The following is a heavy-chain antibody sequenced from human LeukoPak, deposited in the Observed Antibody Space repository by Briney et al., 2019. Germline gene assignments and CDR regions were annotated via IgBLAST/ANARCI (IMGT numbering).Heavy chain of an antibody. CDR2: VFYSGST. CDR3: GIQASGDILTGVYWYFDL. Sequence: SETLSLTCTVSGGSNISYYWSWIRQPPGKGLEWIAYVFYSGSTNYSPSLKSRVTISVDTSKSQFSLRLSSVTAADTVIYYCGIQASGDILTGVYWYFDLWGRGTLVTVSS. D-gene: IGHD3-9*01. J-gene: IGHJ2*01. CDR1: GGSNISYY. V-gene: IGHV4-59*08.